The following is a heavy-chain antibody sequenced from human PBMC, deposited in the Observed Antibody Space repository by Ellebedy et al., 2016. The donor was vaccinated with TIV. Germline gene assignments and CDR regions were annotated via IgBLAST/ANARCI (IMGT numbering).Heavy chain of an antibody. D-gene: IGHD5-18*01. Sequence: GESLKISCTVSGFTFSSYPIHWVRLAPGKGLEWVTLISYDGTTQYNADSVKGRFTLSRDNSKNTVYLQMNSLRREYTALYYCATSAVGHSHGYYFDYWGQGTLVTVSA. J-gene: IGHJ4*02. V-gene: IGHV3-30-3*01. CDR1: GFTFSSYP. CDR3: ATSAVGHSHGYYFDY. CDR2: ISYDGTTQ.